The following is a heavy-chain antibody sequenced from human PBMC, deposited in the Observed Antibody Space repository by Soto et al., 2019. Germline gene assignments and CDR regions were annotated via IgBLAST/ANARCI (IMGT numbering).Heavy chain of an antibody. CDR2: IFYSGST. V-gene: IGHV4-59*01. CDR1: GGSISDFH. CDR3: ARARVGQYNMDSKPYSYYGMDV. Sequence: SETLSITCTVSGGSISDFHWTWIRQPPGKGLEWIGHIFYSGSTDYKPSLRSRVTISIDTSKNQFSLRLHSVTAADTAVYYCARARVGQYNMDSKPYSYYGMDVWVQGT. J-gene: IGHJ6*01. D-gene: IGHD1-1*01.